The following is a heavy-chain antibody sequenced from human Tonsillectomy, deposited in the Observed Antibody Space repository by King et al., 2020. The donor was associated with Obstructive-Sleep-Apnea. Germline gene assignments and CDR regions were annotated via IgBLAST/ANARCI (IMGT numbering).Heavy chain of an antibody. V-gene: IGHV3-30*18. D-gene: IGHD3-10*01. J-gene: IGHJ5*02. CDR3: AKGQGGRFGEFPSTWFAR. Sequence: VQLVESGGGVVQPGRSLRLSCAASGFTFSNNYMHWVRQPPGKGLEWVAVMSYDGTYKYYADSVKGRFTISRDNSKNTLYLQMNSLRAEDTAVYYCAKGQGGRFGEFPSTWFARWGQGTPVTVPS. CDR1: GFTFSNNY. CDR2: MSYDGTYK.